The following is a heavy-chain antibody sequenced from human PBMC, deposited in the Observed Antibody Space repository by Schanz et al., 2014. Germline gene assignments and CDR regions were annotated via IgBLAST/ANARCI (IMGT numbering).Heavy chain of an antibody. Sequence: QVQLVESGGGVVQPGRSLRLSCAASGFTFSSYAMHWVRQAPGKGLEWVAVVCYDGSKKYYADSVKGRFTTSRDNSKNTLDLQMSSLRADDTAVYYCVKEGTVVSGSPRDYWGQGALVTVSS. J-gene: IGHJ4*02. CDR3: VKEGTVVSGSPRDY. CDR1: GFTFSSYA. V-gene: IGHV3-33*06. D-gene: IGHD3-10*01. CDR2: VCYDGSKK.